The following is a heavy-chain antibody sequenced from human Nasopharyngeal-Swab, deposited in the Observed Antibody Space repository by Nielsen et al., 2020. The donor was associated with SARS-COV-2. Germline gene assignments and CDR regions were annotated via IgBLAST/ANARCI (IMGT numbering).Heavy chain of an antibody. J-gene: IGHJ4*02. CDR2: ISSSSSTI. D-gene: IGHD3-16*01. CDR3: ARVRGYDYVWGSPPAY. Sequence: GESLKISCAASGFTFSDYYMSWIRQAPGKGLEWVSYISSSSSTIYYADSVKGRFTISRDNAKNSLYLQMNSLRDEDTAVYYCARVRGYDYVWGSPPAYWGQGTLVTVSS. CDR1: GFTFSDYY. V-gene: IGHV3-11*04.